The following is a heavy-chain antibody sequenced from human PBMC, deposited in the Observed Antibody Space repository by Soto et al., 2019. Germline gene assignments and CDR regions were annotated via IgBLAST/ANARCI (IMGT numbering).Heavy chain of an antibody. D-gene: IGHD1-26*01. J-gene: IGHJ4*02. V-gene: IGHV3-23*01. CDR3: ARRGSGSYYDN. Sequence: EVQLLESGGGLVQPGGSLRLSCAASGFTFSSYAMRWVRQAPVKGLEWVSAISGSGDSTYYADSVKGRFTISRDNSTNTLYLQMNSLRAEDTAVYYCARRGSGSYYDNWGQGTLVTVSS. CDR2: ISGSGDST. CDR1: GFTFSSYA.